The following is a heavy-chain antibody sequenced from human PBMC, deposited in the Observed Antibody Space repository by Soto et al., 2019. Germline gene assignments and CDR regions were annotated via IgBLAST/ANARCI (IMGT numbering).Heavy chain of an antibody. CDR3: VRRHVSATGIDWFDP. Sequence: QVQLVQSGTEVKKPGASVKVSCKASGYTFTSYGIHWVRQAPGQRLAWMGWINAANGDTKYSPKFQGRVTITSDTSASTAYMELSSLRSEDTAVYYCVRRHVSATGIDWFDPWGQGTLVTVSS. CDR2: INAANGDT. CDR1: GYTFTSYG. D-gene: IGHD6-13*01. J-gene: IGHJ5*02. V-gene: IGHV1-3*01.